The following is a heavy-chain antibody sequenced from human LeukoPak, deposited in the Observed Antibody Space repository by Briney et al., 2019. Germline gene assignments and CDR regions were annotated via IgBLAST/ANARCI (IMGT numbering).Heavy chain of an antibody. Sequence: GGSLRLSCTASGFIFSNYGMHWVRQAPGKGLEWVAFIRHDGSHKSYAAPVKGRFTISRDNSKNTLSLQMNSLRADDTAVYYCALMRDGYTHWGQGLLVTVSS. CDR2: IRHDGSHK. CDR3: ALMRDGYTH. V-gene: IGHV3-30*02. D-gene: IGHD5-24*01. J-gene: IGHJ4*02. CDR1: GFIFSNYG.